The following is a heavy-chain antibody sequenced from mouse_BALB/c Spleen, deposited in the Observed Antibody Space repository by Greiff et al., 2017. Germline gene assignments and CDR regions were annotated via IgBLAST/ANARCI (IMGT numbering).Heavy chain of an antibody. CDR2: ISDGGSYT. D-gene: IGHD2-3*01. Sequence: EVQLVESGGGLVKPGGSLKLSCAASGFTFSDYYMYWVRQTPEKRLEWVATISDGGSYTYYPDSVKGRFTISRDNAKNNLYLQMSSLKSEDTAMYYCAREGGYDLGDYWGQGTTLTVSS. V-gene: IGHV5-4*02. J-gene: IGHJ2*01. CDR1: GFTFSDYY. CDR3: AREGGYDLGDY.